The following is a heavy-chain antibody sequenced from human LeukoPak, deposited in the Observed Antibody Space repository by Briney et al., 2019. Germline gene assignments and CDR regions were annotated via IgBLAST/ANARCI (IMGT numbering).Heavy chain of an antibody. CDR3: AKESGSGSYAPFDP. CDR1: GFTFSSYS. V-gene: IGHV3-48*01. D-gene: IGHD3-10*01. J-gene: IGHJ5*02. CDR2: ISSSSSTI. Sequence: GGSLRLSCAASGFTFSSYSMNWVRQAPGKGLEWVSYISSSSSTIYYADSVKGRFTISRDNAKNSLYLQMNSLRAEDTAVYYCAKESGSGSYAPFDPWGQGTLVTVSS.